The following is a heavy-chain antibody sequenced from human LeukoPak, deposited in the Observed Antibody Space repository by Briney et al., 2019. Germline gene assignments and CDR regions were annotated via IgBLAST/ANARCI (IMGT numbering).Heavy chain of an antibody. J-gene: IGHJ4*02. Sequence: GGSLRLSSAASGFTLLSYGMVWLPQAPGKGLEWVAFIRYDGSNKYYADSVKGRFTISRDNSKNTLYLKMNSPTAEDTSVYYGAKDPGAVRPWGWGQGTLVTVSS. V-gene: IGHV3-30*02. CDR1: GFTLLSYG. D-gene: IGHD3-10*01. CDR2: IRYDGSNK. CDR3: AKDPGAVRPWG.